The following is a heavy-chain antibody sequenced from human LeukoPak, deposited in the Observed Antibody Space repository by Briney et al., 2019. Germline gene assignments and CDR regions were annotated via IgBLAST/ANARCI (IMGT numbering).Heavy chain of an antibody. CDR2: ISSSSSYI. D-gene: IGHD6-13*01. Sequence: GGSLRLSCAASGFTFSSYSMNWVRQAPGKGLEWVSSISSSSSYIYYADSVKGRFTISRDNAKNSLYLQMNSLRAEDTALYYCARDHTRIGAAESWFDPWGQGTLVTVSS. CDR1: GFTFSSYS. V-gene: IGHV3-21*01. CDR3: ARDHTRIGAAESWFDP. J-gene: IGHJ5*02.